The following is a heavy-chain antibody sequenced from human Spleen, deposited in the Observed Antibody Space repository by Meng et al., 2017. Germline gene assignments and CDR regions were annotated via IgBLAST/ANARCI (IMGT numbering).Heavy chain of an antibody. CDR2: INHSGST. CDR1: GGSFSDYY. D-gene: IGHD4-11*01. CDR3: ARGPTTMAHDFDY. Sequence: QVKLRQWGAGLLKPSATLALPCVVSGGSFSDYYWSWIRQPPGKGLEWIGEINHSGSTNYNPSLESRATISVDTSQNNLSLKLSSVTAADSAVYYCARGPTTMAHDFDYWGQGTLVTVSS. J-gene: IGHJ4*02. V-gene: IGHV4-34*01.